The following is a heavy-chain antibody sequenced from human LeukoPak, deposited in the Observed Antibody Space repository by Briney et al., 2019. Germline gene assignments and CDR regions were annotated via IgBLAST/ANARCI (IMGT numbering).Heavy chain of an antibody. D-gene: IGHD1-26*01. CDR1: GFTVSSNY. V-gene: IGHV3-53*01. CDR3: ARGGSYLSAFDI. Sequence: PGGSLRLSCTASGFTVSSNYMSWVRKAPGKGLEGVSIIYSGGSTFYVDSVKGRFTISRDNSKNTLYLQMNSLRDEDTAVYYCARGGSYLSAFDIWGQGTMVTVSS. J-gene: IGHJ3*02. CDR2: IYSGGST.